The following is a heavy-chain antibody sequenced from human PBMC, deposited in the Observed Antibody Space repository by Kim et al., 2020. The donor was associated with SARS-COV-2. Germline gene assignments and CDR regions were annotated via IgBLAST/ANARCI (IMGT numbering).Heavy chain of an antibody. J-gene: IGHJ4*02. CDR3: AKDLS. Sequence: SGSGGRQSHPTAVKGRFTITRDSTKNTLYLQMNSLRAEDTAVYYCAKDLSWGQGTLVTVSS. V-gene: IGHV3-23*01. CDR2: SGSGGRQ.